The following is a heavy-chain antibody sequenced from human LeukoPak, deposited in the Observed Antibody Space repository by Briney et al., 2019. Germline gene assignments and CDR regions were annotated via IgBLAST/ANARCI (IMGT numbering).Heavy chain of an antibody. D-gene: IGHD1-26*01. CDR1: GFTFRTSG. J-gene: IGHJ4*02. V-gene: IGHV3-48*01. CDR2: ISSSGTTI. Sequence: PGGSLRLSCAASGFTFRTSGMNWVRQAPGKGQEWVSYISSSGTTISYAQSVKGRFTISRDNSKNTLYLQMNSLRAEDTAVYYCSKDGGSYSWAAFDDWGQGTLVTVSS. CDR3: SKDGGSYSWAAFDD.